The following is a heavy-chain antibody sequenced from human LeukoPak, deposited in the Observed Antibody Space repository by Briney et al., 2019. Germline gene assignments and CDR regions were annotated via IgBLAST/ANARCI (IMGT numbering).Heavy chain of an antibody. V-gene: IGHV3-72*01. D-gene: IGHD5-18*01. CDR2: TRNKANSYTT. CDR3: AKRPVIRGYSYTPENWFDP. J-gene: IGHJ5*02. Sequence: GGSLRLSCAASGFTLSDHYMDWVRQGPGKGLEWVGRTRNKANSYTTEYAASVKGRFTISRDDSKNSLYLQMNSLRAEDTAVYYCAKRPVIRGYSYTPENWFDPWGQGTLVTVSS. CDR1: GFTLSDHY.